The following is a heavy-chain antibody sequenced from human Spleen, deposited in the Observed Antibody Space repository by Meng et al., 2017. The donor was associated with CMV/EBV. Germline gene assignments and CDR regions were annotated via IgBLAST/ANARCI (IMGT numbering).Heavy chain of an antibody. CDR2: IYYSGIT. CDR3: ARSRILWLPDY. V-gene: IGHV4-39*07. CDR1: GGSISSSNFY. D-gene: IGHD2-21*01. Sequence: SETLSLTCTVSGGSISSSNFYWGWIRQPPGKGLEWIGSIYYSGITLYNPSLKSRVIISVDTSKNQFSLNLTSVTAADTAVYYCARSRILWLPDYWGQGTLVTVSS. J-gene: IGHJ4*02.